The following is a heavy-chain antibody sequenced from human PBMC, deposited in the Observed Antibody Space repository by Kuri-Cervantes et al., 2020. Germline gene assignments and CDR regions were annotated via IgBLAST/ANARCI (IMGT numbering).Heavy chain of an antibody. V-gene: IGHV3-30*03. D-gene: IGHD3-9*01. CDR2: ISYEGSNK. Sequence: GGSLRLSCAASGFTFSSYGTHWVRQAPGKGLEWVAVISYEGSNKYYADSVRGRFTISRDNSKNTLHLQMNSLRGEDTAVYYCARGGKHNVLTGFPVIRHYGMDVWGQGATVTVFS. CDR3: ARGGKHNVLTGFPVIRHYGMDV. J-gene: IGHJ6*02. CDR1: GFTFSSYG.